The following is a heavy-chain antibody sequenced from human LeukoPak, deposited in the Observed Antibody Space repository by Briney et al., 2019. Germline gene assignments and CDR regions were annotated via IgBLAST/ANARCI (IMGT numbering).Heavy chain of an antibody. J-gene: IGHJ3*02. CDR1: GFTFSSYD. CDR3: ARELHYYDSSGYYPNDAFDI. Sequence: PGGSLRLSCAASGFTFSSYDMHWVRQATGKGLEWVSAIGTAGDTYYPGSVKGRFTISRENAKNSLYLQMNILRAGDTAVYYCARELHYYDSSGYYPNDAFDIWGQGTMVTVSS. V-gene: IGHV3-13*01. D-gene: IGHD3-22*01. CDR2: IGTAGDT.